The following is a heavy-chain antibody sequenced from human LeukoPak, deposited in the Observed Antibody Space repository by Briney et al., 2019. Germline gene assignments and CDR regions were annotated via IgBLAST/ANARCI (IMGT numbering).Heavy chain of an antibody. V-gene: IGHV1-2*02. CDR1: GYTFTGYY. D-gene: IGHD3-9*01. CDR2: INPNSGGT. CDR3: ARSPHILTGENFDY. Sequence: ASVKVSCKASGYTFTGYYMHWVRQAPGQGLEWMGCINPNSGGTKYAQKFQGGVTLTRDTSISTAYMELSRLRSADTAVYYCARSPHILTGENFDYWGQGTLLTVSS. J-gene: IGHJ4*02.